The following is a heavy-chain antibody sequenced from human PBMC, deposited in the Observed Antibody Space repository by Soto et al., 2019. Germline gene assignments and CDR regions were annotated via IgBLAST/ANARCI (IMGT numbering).Heavy chain of an antibody. CDR1: GFSFSSYG. D-gene: IGHD3-10*01. CDR3: ARVLIWFGTFFDY. CDR2: ISKSGSET. Sequence: VQLVESGGGVVQPGGSLRLSCAASGFSFSSYGMVWVRQAPGKGLEWVSYISKSGSETYYADSMRGRFVISRDNAENSLCLQMSSLTVDDTAIYYCARVLIWFGTFFDYWGQGTLVSVYS. J-gene: IGHJ4*02. V-gene: IGHV3-48*03.